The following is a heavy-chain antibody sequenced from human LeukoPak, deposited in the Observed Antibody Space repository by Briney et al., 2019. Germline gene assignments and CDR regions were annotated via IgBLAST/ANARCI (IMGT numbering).Heavy chain of an antibody. J-gene: IGHJ6*02. CDR3: ARAYCGGDCYYYYYYGMDV. D-gene: IGHD2-21*02. V-gene: IGHV3-74*01. CDR1: GFTFSSYW. CDR2: INSDGSST. Sequence: GGSLRLSCAAPGFTFSSYWMHWVRQAPGKGLVWVSRINSDGSSTSYADSVKGRFTISRDNAKNTLYLQMNSLRAEDTAVYYCARAYCGGDCYYYYYYGMDVWGQGTTVTVSS.